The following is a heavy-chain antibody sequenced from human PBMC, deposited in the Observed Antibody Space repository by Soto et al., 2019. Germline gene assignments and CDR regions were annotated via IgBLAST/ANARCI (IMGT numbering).Heavy chain of an antibody. D-gene: IGHD3-10*01. CDR2: ISYDGSNK. CDR1: GFTFSSYG. V-gene: IGHV3-30*18. J-gene: IGHJ4*02. CDR3: AKDWMVRGVIITPDY. Sequence: GGSLRLSCAASGFTFSSYGMHWVRQAPGKGLEWVAVISYDGSNKYYADSVKGRFTISRDNSKNTLYLQMNSLRAEDTAVYYCAKDWMVRGVIITPDYWGQGTLVTVAS.